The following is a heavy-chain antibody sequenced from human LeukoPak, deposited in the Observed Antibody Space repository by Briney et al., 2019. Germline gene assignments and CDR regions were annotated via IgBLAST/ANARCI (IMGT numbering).Heavy chain of an antibody. J-gene: IGHJ4*02. D-gene: IGHD6-19*01. CDR2: ISWNSGSI. CDR3: AKDLRIGAVAGTGFDY. CDR1: GFTFDDYA. V-gene: IGHV3-9*01. Sequence: GRSLRLSCAASGFTFDDYAMHWVRQAPVKGLEWVSGISWNSGSIGYADSVKGRFTISRDNAKNSLYLQMNSLRAEDTALYYCAKDLRIGAVAGTGFDYWGQGTLVTVSS.